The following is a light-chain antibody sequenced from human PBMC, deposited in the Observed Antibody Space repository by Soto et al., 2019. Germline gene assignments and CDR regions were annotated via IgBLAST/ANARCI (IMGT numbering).Light chain of an antibody. V-gene: IGLV2-14*01. CDR3: SSYTTSMTIV. Sequence: QPVLTQPASVSGSPGQSITISCTGTSSDLGRYNYVSWYQQEPGKAPKLMIYEVSNRPSGVSNRFSGSKSGNTASLTISGLQAEDEADYYCSSYTTSMTIVFGGGTQLTVL. CDR1: SSDLGRYNY. J-gene: IGLJ2*01. CDR2: EVS.